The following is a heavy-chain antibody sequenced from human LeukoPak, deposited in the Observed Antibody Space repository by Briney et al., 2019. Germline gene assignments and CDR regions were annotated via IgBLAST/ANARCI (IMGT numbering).Heavy chain of an antibody. Sequence: SETLSLTCTVSGGSISSYYWTWIRQPPGKGLECIGYMYSSGSTNYNPSLKSRVTMSVDTSRNQFSLKLSSVTAADTAMYYCARRRSNSGSYDYWGQGTLVTVSS. CDR3: ARRRSNSGSYDY. D-gene: IGHD1-26*01. CDR2: MYSSGST. V-gene: IGHV4-59*08. CDR1: GGSISSYY. J-gene: IGHJ4*02.